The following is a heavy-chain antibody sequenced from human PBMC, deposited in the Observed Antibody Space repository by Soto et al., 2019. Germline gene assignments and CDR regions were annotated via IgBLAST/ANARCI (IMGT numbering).Heavy chain of an antibody. V-gene: IGHV1-18*01. CDR3: ARDGYFDH. Sequence: QVQLVQSGAEVKKPGDSVRVSCMASGYTFTSYGIGWVRQAPGQGLEWMGWISANNGNTKYAQKVQGRVTMTTDASTSTAYMELRSLRYDDAAVYYCARDGYFDHWGQGTLVTVSS. J-gene: IGHJ4*02. CDR1: GYTFTSYG. CDR2: ISANNGNT.